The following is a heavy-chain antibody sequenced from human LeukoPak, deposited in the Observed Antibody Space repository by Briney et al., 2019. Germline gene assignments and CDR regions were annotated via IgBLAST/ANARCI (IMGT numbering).Heavy chain of an antibody. CDR1: GDSVSSNSAA. D-gene: IGHD3-22*01. Sequence: SQTLSLTCAISGDSVSSNSAAWHWIRQSPSRGLEWLGRTYYRSKWYNDYAVSVKSRITINPDTSKHQFSLQLNSVTPEDTAVYYCARGFHSSGYYRLGYYYGMDVWGQGTTVTVSS. J-gene: IGHJ6*02. CDR2: TYYRSKWYN. CDR3: ARGFHSSGYYRLGYYYGMDV. V-gene: IGHV6-1*01.